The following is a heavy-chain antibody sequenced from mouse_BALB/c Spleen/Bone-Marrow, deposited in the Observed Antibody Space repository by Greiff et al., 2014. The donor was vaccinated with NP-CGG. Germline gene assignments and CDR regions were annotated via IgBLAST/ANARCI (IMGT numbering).Heavy chain of an antibody. CDR1: GFNIKDTY. CDR2: IDPANDNT. V-gene: IGHV14-3*02. CDR3: ARADGYYAWFAY. D-gene: IGHD2-3*01. Sequence: EVKLQESGAEFVKPGASVKLSCTASGFNIKDTYMHRVKRRPEQGLEWIGRIDPANDNTKYDPKFQGKATITADTSSNTAYLQLSSLTSEGTAVYYCARADGYYAWFAYWGQGTLVTVSA. J-gene: IGHJ3*01.